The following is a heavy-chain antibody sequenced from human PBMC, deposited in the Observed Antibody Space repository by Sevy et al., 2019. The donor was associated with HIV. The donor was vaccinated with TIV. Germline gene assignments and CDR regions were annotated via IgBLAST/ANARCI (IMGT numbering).Heavy chain of an antibody. CDR3: AKMNY. Sequence: GGSLRLSCEASGFAFDDSVMHWARQAPGKGLEWVAGISWDSARIAYADSIEGRFTISRDNAKNSLYLQMNSLRTEDTALYYCAKMNYWGQGTLVTVSS. CDR2: ISWDSARI. V-gene: IGHV3-9*01. CDR1: GFAFDDSV. J-gene: IGHJ4*02.